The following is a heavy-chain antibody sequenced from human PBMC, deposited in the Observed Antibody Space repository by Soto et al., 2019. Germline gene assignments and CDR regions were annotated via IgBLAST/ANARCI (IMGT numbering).Heavy chain of an antibody. D-gene: IGHD4-17*01. J-gene: IGHJ6*02. CDR3: ASEDYGDSGYYFNRMDV. CDR2: ICHRGST. Sequence: LSLTCAVSGGSISSGGYSWSWVRQPPGKGLGGVGYICHRGSTYYNPSLKSRVTTSVDRSKNQFALKLSSVTAADTAVYYCASEDYGDSGYYFNRMDVWGQGTTFTVSS. CDR1: GGSISSGGYS. V-gene: IGHV4-30-2*01.